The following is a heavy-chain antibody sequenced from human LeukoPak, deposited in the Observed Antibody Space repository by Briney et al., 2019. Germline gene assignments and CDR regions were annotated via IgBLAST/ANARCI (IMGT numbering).Heavy chain of an antibody. CDR1: GFTFSGYW. J-gene: IGHJ3*01. V-gene: IGHV3-74*01. CDR2: IDSDGSRT. CDR3: AMKAVPRPRLYDAFDF. Sequence: GSLRLSCAASGFTFSGYWMHWVRQAPGKGLVWVSRIDSDGSRTTYAHSVKGRFTISRDNAKNTLYLQMNSLRADDTAVYYCAMKAVPRPRLYDAFDFWGQGTVVTVSS. D-gene: IGHD2-2*02.